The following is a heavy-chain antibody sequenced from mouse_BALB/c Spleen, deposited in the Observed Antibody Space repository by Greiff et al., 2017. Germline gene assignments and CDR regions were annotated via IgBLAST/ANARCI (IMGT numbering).Heavy chain of an antibody. CDR1: GFTFSSYA. D-gene: IGHD1-1*01. CDR2: ISSGGST. CDR3: ARNYYGSSPLFAY. J-gene: IGHJ3*01. V-gene: IGHV5-6-5*01. Sequence: EVHLVESGGGLVKPGGSLKLSCAASGFTFSSYAMSWVRQTPEKRLEWVASISSGGSTYYPDSVKGRFTISRDNARNILYLQMSSLRSEDTAMYYCARNYYGSSPLFAYWGQGTLVTVSA.